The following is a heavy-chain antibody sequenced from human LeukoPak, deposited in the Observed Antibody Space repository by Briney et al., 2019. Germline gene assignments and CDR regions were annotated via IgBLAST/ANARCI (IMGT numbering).Heavy chain of an antibody. V-gene: IGHV3-66*01. D-gene: IGHD3-16*01. Sequence: GGSLRLSCEGSGFTVNSNYMTWVRQAPGKGLEWVSIMYISGNTYYVDSVKGRFTISRDKSKNTVYLQMNSLRAEDTAVYYCARCATYYFDYWGQGILVTVSS. J-gene: IGHJ4*02. CDR2: MYISGNT. CDR3: ARCATYYFDY. CDR1: GFTVNSNY.